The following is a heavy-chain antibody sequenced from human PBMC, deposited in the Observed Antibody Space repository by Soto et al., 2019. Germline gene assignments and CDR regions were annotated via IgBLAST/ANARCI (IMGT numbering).Heavy chain of an antibody. V-gene: IGHV1-3*01. D-gene: IGHD2-2*02. CDR1: GYTFTSYA. CDR3: ASAYCSSTSCYTWWFAP. Sequence: ASVKVSCKASGYTFTSYAMHWVRQAPGQRLEWMGWINAGNGNTKYSQKFQGRVTITRDTSASTAYMELSSLRSEDTAVYYCASAYCSSTSCYTWWFAPWAQGTLDTVSS. CDR2: INAGNGNT. J-gene: IGHJ5*02.